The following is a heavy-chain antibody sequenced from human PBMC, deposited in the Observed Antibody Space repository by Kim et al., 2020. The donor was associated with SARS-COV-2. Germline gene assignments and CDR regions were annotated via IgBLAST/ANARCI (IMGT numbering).Heavy chain of an antibody. CDR2: ISGSGGST. D-gene: IGHD3-22*01. Sequence: GGSLRLSCAASGFTFSSYAMSWVRQAPGKGLEWVSAISGSGGSTYYADSVKGRFTISRDNSKNTLYLQMNSLRAEDTAVYYCAKGGFDSLIVVVTPGYFDYWGQGTLVTVSS. CDR1: GFTFSSYA. V-gene: IGHV3-23*01. CDR3: AKGGFDSLIVVVTPGYFDY. J-gene: IGHJ4*02.